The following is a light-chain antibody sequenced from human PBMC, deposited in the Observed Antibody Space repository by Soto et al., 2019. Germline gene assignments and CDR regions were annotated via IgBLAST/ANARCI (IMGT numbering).Light chain of an antibody. Sequence: QSALTQPASVSGSPGQSITISCTGTSSDVGSYNYVSWYQQHPGKAPRLMIYASSNRPSGVSHRFSGSRSGNTASLTISGPQAEDETDYFCSSYTSGSTLDVFGSGTKLTVL. CDR3: SSYTSGSTLDV. CDR2: ASS. CDR1: SSDVGSYNY. J-gene: IGLJ1*01. V-gene: IGLV2-14*01.